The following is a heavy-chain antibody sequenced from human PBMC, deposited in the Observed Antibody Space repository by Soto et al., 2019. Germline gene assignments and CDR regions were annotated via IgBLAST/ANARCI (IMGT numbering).Heavy chain of an antibody. Sequence: QVQLVESGGGVVQPGRSLRLSCAASGFTFSSYGMHWVGQAPGKGLEWVAVIWYDGSNKYYADSVKGRFTISRDNSKNTLYLQMNRLRAEDTAVYYCARDRGGYDFPDAFDIWGQGTMVTVSS. CDR3: ARDRGGYDFPDAFDI. D-gene: IGHD5-12*01. J-gene: IGHJ3*02. V-gene: IGHV3-33*01. CDR2: IWYDGSNK. CDR1: GFTFSSYG.